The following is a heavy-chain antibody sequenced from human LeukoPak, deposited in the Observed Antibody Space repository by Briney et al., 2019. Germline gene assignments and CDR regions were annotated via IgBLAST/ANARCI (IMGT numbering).Heavy chain of an antibody. Sequence: PGGSLRLSCAASGFTFSSYWMSWVRQAPGKGLEWVSYISSSGSTIYYADSVKGRFTISRDNAKNSLYLQMNSLRAEDTAVYYCASFAQSGVVGAIDAFDIWGQGTVVTVSS. CDR2: ISSSGSTI. D-gene: IGHD1-26*01. CDR3: ASFAQSGVVGAIDAFDI. V-gene: IGHV3-48*04. CDR1: GFTFSSYW. J-gene: IGHJ3*02.